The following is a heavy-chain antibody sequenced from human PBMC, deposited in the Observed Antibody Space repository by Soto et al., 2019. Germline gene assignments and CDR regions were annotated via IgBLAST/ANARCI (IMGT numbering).Heavy chain of an antibody. V-gene: IGHV3-74*01. J-gene: IGHJ3*02. D-gene: IGHD3-10*01. CDR1: GFTLSNYY. CDR2: INGDGTIT. CDR3: ARGGVPAALDI. Sequence: EVQLVESGGGLVQPGGSLRLSCAGSGFTLSNYYMHWARQAPGKGLVWVSHINGDGTITDYADSVKGRFAISRDNARNTLYLQMNSLRAEDTAVYYCARGGVPAALDIWGEGTMVPVSS.